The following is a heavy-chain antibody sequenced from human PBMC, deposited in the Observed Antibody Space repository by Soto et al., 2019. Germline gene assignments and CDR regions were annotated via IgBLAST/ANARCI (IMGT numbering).Heavy chain of an antibody. V-gene: IGHV3-30*07. CDR3: ARDPGSSWYYFDY. J-gene: IGHJ4*02. Sequence: DSVKGRFTISRDNSKNTLYLQMNSLRADDTAVYYCARDPGSSWYYFDYWGQGTLFTVSS. D-gene: IGHD6-13*01.